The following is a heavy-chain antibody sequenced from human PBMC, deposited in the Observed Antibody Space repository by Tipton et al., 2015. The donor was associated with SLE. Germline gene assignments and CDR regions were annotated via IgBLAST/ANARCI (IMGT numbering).Heavy chain of an antibody. CDR2: ISGSGGDT. Sequence: GSLRLSCAASGFTFSIYGVSWVRQAPGEGLEWVSTISGSGGDTYYADSVKGRLTISRDNSKNTLYLQMNALTDDDTAVYYCAKDSGFRVPHFWGQGTLVTVSS. CDR3: AKDSGFRVPHF. J-gene: IGHJ4*02. V-gene: IGHV3-23*01. D-gene: IGHD3-9*01. CDR1: GFTFSIYG.